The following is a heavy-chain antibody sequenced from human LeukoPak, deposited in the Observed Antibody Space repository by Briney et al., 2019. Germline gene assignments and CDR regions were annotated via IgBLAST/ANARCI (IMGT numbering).Heavy chain of an antibody. J-gene: IGHJ6*02. V-gene: IGHV4-30-2*01. D-gene: IGHD1-26*01. CDR3: ARDRNYRYHYYGVDV. Sequence: SQTLSLTCTVSGGSISSGGYYWSWIRQPPGKGLEWIGYIYHSGSTYYNPSLKSRVTISVDRSKNQFSLKLSSVTAADTAVCYCARDRNYRYHYYGVDVWGQGTTVTVSS. CDR2: IYHSGST. CDR1: GGSISSGGYY.